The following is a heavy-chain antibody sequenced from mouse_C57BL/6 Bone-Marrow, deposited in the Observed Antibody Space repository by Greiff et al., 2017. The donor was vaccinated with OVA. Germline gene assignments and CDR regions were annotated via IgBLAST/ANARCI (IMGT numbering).Heavy chain of an antibody. J-gene: IGHJ4*01. CDR2: INPSSGYT. V-gene: IGHV1-4*01. CDR3: ARSYGKEGAMDY. Sequence: QVQLQQSGAELARPGASVKMSCKASGYTFTSYTMHWVKQRPGQGLEWIGYINPSSGYTKYNQKFKDKATLTADKSSSTAYMQLSSLTSEDSAVYYCARSYGKEGAMDYWGQGTSVTVSS. D-gene: IGHD2-10*02. CDR1: GYTFTSYT.